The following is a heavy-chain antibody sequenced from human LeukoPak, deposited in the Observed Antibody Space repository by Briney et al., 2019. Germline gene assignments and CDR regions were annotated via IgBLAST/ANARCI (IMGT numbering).Heavy chain of an antibody. V-gene: IGHV4-59*01. CDR3: ASYMTTVTTQGWFDP. Sequence: SETLSLTCTVSGGSISSYYWSWIRQPPGKGLEWIGYIYYSGSTNYDPSLKSRVTISVDTSKNQFSLKLSSVTAADTAVYYCASYMTTVTTQGWFDPWGQGTLVTVSS. D-gene: IGHD4-17*01. CDR2: IYYSGST. J-gene: IGHJ5*02. CDR1: GGSISSYY.